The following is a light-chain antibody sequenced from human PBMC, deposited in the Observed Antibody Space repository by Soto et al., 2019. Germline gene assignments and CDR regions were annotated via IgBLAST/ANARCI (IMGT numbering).Light chain of an antibody. CDR3: QQYNNWPPDRT. J-gene: IGKJ1*01. V-gene: IGKV3-15*01. CDR2: GAS. CDR1: PSVGSN. Sequence: EIVMTQSPAPLSVSPGERATLSCRASPSVGSNLAWYQLKPGQAPRLLIYGASTRATGIPARFSGSGSGTDFTLTISSLQSEDFAIYFCQQYNNWPPDRTFGQGTKVEIK.